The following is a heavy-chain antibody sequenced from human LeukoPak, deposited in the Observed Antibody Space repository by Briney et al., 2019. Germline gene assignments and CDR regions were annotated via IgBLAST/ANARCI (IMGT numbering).Heavy chain of an antibody. CDR2: IYYSGST. CDR3: ARGWAPLRDYGDYEGAFDI. J-gene: IGHJ3*02. D-gene: IGHD4-17*01. V-gene: IGHV4-31*03. Sequence: PSETLSLTCTVSGGSISSGGYYWSWIRQHPGKGLEWIGYIYYSGSTYYNPSLKSRVTISVDRSKNQFSLKLSSVTAADTAVYYCARGWAPLRDYGDYEGAFDIWGQGTMVTVSS. CDR1: GGSISSGGYY.